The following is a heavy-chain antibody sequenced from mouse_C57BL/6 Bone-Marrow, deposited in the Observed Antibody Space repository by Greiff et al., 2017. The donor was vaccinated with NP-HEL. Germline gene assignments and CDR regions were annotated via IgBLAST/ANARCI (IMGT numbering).Heavy chain of an antibody. Sequence: EVNVVESGGGLVKPGGSLKLSCAASGFTFSSYAMSWVRQTPEKRLEWVATISDGGSYTSYPDNVKGRFTISRDNAKNNLYLQMSHLKSEDTAMYYGARSFTTLFDYWGQGTTLTVSS. V-gene: IGHV5-4*03. J-gene: IGHJ2*01. CDR2: ISDGGSYT. CDR1: GFTFSSYA. CDR3: ARSFTTLFDY. D-gene: IGHD1-1*01.